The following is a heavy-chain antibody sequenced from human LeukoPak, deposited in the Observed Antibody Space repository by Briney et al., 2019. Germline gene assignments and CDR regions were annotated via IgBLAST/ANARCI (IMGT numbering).Heavy chain of an antibody. CDR2: INPNSGGT. D-gene: IGHD3-10*01. CDR3: SRTDGSGLYYYYSGMDF. J-gene: IGHJ6*02. CDR1: GYTFAGYY. Sequence: ASVKVSCKASGYTFAGYYIHWVRQAPGQGPEWMGWINPNSGGTNFAQKFQGRVTMTRDTSISTAYMELSRLRSDDTAVYYCSRTDGSGLYYYYSGMDFWGPGTTVTVSS. V-gene: IGHV1-2*02.